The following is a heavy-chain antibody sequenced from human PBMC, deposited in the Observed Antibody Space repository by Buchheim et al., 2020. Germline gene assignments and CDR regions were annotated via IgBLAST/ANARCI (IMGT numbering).Heavy chain of an antibody. Sequence: QLQLQESGPGLVKPSETLSLTCTVSGGSISSSSYYWGWIRQPPGKGLEWIGSIYYSGSTYYNPSLKSRVTISVDTSKNQFSLKLSSVTAADTAVYYCARLVGPAQEYSSSPMLYEFDYWGQGTL. V-gene: IGHV4-39*01. CDR2: IYYSGST. CDR3: ARLVGPAQEYSSSPMLYEFDY. CDR1: GGSISSSSYY. D-gene: IGHD6-6*01. J-gene: IGHJ4*02.